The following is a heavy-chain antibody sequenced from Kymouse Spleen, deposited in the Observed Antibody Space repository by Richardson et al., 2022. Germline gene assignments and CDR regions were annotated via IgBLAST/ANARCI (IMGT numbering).Heavy chain of an antibody. Sequence: QVQLQESGPGLVKPSGTLSLTCAVSGGSISSSNWWSWVRQPPGKGLEWIGEIYHSGSTNYNPSLKSRVTISVDKSKNQFSLKLSSVTAADTAVYYCARDLWGSSGYYGGLLLLRYGRLGPRDHGHRLL. CDR1: GGSISSSNW. CDR3: ARDLWGSSGYYGGLLLLRYGR. CDR2: IYHSGST. V-gene: IGHV4-4*02. D-gene: IGHD3-22*01. J-gene: IGHJ6*02.